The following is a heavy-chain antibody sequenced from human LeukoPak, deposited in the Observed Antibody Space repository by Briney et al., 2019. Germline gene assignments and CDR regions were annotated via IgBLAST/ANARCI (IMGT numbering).Heavy chain of an antibody. V-gene: IGHV1-18*01. D-gene: IGHD3-9*01. CDR1: GYTFTSYS. CDR2: ISAYNGNT. Sequence: GASVKVSCKASGYTFTSYSISWVRQAPGQGLEWMGWISAYNGNTNYAQKLQGRVTMTTDTSTSTAYMELRSLRSDDTAVYYCARDILTGYYRALHMDVWGKGTTVTVSS. J-gene: IGHJ6*03. CDR3: ARDILTGYYRALHMDV.